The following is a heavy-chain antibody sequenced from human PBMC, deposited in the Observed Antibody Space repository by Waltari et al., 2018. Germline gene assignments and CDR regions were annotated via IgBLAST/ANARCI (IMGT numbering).Heavy chain of an antibody. CDR2: IRSEAYGGTT. Sequence: EVQLVESGGGLVQPGRSLRLSCTASGFTFGDYAMSWFRQAPGKGLEWVGFIRSEAYGGTTEYAAFVKGRFTISRDDSKSIAYLQMNSLKTEDTAVYYCTRDQQYVDIVATFDYWGQGTLVTVSS. V-gene: IGHV3-49*03. D-gene: IGHD5-12*01. CDR1: GFTFGDYA. CDR3: TRDQQYVDIVATFDY. J-gene: IGHJ4*02.